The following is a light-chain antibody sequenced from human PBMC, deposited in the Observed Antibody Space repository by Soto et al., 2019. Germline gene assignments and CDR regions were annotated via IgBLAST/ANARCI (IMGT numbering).Light chain of an antibody. Sequence: EIVMTQSPATLSVSPGERATLSCRASQSVSSNLAWFQQKPGQAPRLLIYGASTRDTGISARFSGSGSGTEFTLTISSMQSGDFAFYHCQQYNKWPPTFGQGTKVDVK. V-gene: IGKV3-15*01. CDR1: QSVSSN. CDR2: GAS. J-gene: IGKJ1*01. CDR3: QQYNKWPPT.